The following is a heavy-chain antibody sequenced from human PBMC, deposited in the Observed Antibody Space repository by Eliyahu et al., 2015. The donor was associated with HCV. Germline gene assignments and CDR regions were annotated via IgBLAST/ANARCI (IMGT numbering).Heavy chain of an antibody. CDR1: GGSFSXXY. Sequence: QVQLQQWGAGLLKPSETLSLXCAVYGGSFSXXYXXWIRQXPGKGLEWIGEINHSGSTNYNPSLKXRVTISVDTSKNQFSLKLSSVTAADTAVYYCARTSLRTYXSSGYYFDRFDPWGQGTLVTVSS. CDR3: ARTSLRTYXSSGYYFDRFDP. J-gene: IGHJ5*02. D-gene: IGHD3-22*01. CDR2: INHSGST. V-gene: IGHV4-34*01.